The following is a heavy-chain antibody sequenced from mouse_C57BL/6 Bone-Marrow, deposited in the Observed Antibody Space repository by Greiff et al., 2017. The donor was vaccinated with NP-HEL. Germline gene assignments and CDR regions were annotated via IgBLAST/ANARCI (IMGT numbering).Heavy chain of an antibody. CDR1: GFTFSSYT. CDR3: SNRGFAY. Sequence: EVQVVESGGGLVKPGGSLKLSCAASGFTFSSYTMSWVRQTPEKRLEWVATISGGGGNTYYPDSVKGRFTISRDNAKNTLYLQMSSLRSEDTALYYCSNRGFAYWGQGTLVTASA. D-gene: IGHD2-14*01. CDR2: ISGGGGNT. V-gene: IGHV5-9*01. J-gene: IGHJ3*01.